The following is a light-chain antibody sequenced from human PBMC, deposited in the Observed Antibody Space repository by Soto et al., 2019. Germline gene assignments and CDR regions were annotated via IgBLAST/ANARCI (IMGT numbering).Light chain of an antibody. V-gene: IGKV1-5*03. CDR2: KAS. CDR1: PRVTTL. Sequence: DIPMTQSPSTLSASGGDRVTITFRASPRVTTLLAWYQQKPGKAPKLLIYKASNLESGLPSRFTGSGSGTDFTLTISSLQSDDFATYYCQQYSTYPITFGPGTRLEIK. J-gene: IGKJ5*01. CDR3: QQYSTYPIT.